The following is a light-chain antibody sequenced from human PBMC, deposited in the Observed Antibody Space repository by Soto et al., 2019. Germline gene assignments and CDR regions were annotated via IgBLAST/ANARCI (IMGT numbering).Light chain of an antibody. CDR1: QSVSSY. CDR3: QHRSNWPGT. CDR2: DAS. Sequence: EIVLTQSPATLSLSPGERATLSCRASQSVSSYLAWYQQKPGQAPRLLIYDASNRATGIPARFSGSGSETDFTLTISSLEPEDVAVYYCQHRSNWPGTFGQGTKLEIK. V-gene: IGKV3-11*01. J-gene: IGKJ2*01.